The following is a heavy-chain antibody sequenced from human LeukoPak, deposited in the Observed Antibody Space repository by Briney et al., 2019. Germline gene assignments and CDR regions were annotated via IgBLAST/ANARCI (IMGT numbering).Heavy chain of an antibody. CDR3: ARGEDSAYDWDY. D-gene: IGHD5-12*01. CDR1: GGTFSSYA. Sequence: GASVKVSCKASGGTFSSYAISWVRQAPGQGLEWMGGIIPIFGTANYAQKFQGRVTITTDESTSTAYMELSSLRSEDTAVYYCARGEDSAYDWDYWGQETLVTVSS. J-gene: IGHJ4*02. V-gene: IGHV1-69*05. CDR2: IIPIFGTA.